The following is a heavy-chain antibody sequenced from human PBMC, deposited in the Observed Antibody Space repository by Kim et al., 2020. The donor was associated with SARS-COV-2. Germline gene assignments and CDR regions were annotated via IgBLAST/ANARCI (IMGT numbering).Heavy chain of an antibody. V-gene: IGHV3-13*04. CDR2: IGTAGDT. J-gene: IGHJ3*02. CDR1: GFTFSSYD. Sequence: GGSLRLSCAASGFTFSSYDMHWVRQATGKGLEWVSAIGTAGDTYYPGSVKGRFTISRENAKNSLYLQMNSLRAGDTAVYYCAREGYSYGPGAFDIWGQGTMVTVSS. D-gene: IGHD5-18*01. CDR3: AREGYSYGPGAFDI.